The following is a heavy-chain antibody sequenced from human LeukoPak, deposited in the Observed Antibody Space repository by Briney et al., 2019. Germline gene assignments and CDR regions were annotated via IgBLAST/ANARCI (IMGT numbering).Heavy chain of an antibody. Sequence: GRSLRLSCAASGFTFSSYAMHWVRQAPGKGLEWVAIISYDGSNKYYADSVKGRFTISRDNSKNTLYLQMNSLRAEDTAVYYCARVGQQLEADYWGQGTLVTVSS. CDR2: ISYDGSNK. CDR1: GFTFSSYA. D-gene: IGHD6-13*01. CDR3: ARVGQQLEADY. V-gene: IGHV3-30-3*01. J-gene: IGHJ4*02.